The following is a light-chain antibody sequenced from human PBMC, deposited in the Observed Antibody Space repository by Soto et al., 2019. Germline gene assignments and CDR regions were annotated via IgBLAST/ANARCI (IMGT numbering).Light chain of an antibody. CDR1: IGRSSYA. V-gene: IGLV4-69*01. CDR3: QTWGTGIPYV. J-gene: IGLJ1*01. Sequence: QLVLTQSPSASASLGASVKLTCTLSIGRSSYAIAWHQQQPEKGPRYLMKLNSDGSHSKGDGIPDRFSGSSSGAERYLTISSLQSEDEADYYCQTWGTGIPYVFGTGTKLTVL. CDR2: LNSDGSH.